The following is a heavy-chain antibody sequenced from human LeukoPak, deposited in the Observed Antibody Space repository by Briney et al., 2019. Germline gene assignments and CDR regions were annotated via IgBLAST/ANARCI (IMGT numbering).Heavy chain of an antibody. CDR1: RYSISSGYY. V-gene: IGHV4-38-2*02. Sequence: SETLSLTCTVSRYSISSGYYWGWIRQPPGKGLEWIGIIYHSGSTYFNPSLKSRVTISVDTSKNQFSLKLTSVTAADTAVYYCAKSNGYCLVDIWGQGTMVTVSS. J-gene: IGHJ3*02. D-gene: IGHD3-22*01. CDR3: AKSNGYCLVDI. CDR2: IYHSGST.